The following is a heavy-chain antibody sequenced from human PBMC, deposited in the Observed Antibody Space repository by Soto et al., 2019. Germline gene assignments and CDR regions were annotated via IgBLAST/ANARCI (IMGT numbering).Heavy chain of an antibody. CDR1: GGSFSGYC. D-gene: IGHD6-6*01. CDR3: ARRASIAARGGVHRRWFDP. CDR2: INHSGST. Sequence: SETLSLTCAVYGGSFSGYCWSWIRQPPGKGLEWIGEINHSGSTNYNPSLKSRVTISVDTSKNQFSLKLSSVTAADTAVYYCARRASIAARGGVHRRWFDPWGQGTLVTVSS. V-gene: IGHV4-34*01. J-gene: IGHJ5*02.